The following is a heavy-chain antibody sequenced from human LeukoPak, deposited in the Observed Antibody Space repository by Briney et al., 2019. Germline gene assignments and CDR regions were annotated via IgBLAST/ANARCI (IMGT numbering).Heavy chain of an antibody. V-gene: IGHV3-30*02. CDR3: AKDDGPRTSGRRYYYYYYYMDV. Sequence: GGSLRLSCAASGFTFSSYGMHWVRQAPGKGLEWVAFIRYDGSNKYYADSVKGRFTISRDNSKNTLYLQMNSLRAEDTAVYYCAKDDGPRTSGRRYYYYYYYMDVWGKGTTVTVSS. J-gene: IGHJ6*03. D-gene: IGHD2-8*01. CDR2: IRYDGSNK. CDR1: GFTFSSYG.